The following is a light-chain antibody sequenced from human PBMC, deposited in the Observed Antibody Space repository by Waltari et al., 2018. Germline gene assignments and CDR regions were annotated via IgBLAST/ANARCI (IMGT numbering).Light chain of an antibody. V-gene: IGKV3-11*01. CDR1: QSVNSY. Sequence: EIVLTQSPATLSLSPGERATLSCRASQSVNSYLAWYQQKPGQAPRLLIYDASNRATGIPARFSGSGSGTDFTLTISSLEPEEFAVYYCQQRSNWPTFGGGTKVEIK. CDR2: DAS. CDR3: QQRSNWPT. J-gene: IGKJ4*01.